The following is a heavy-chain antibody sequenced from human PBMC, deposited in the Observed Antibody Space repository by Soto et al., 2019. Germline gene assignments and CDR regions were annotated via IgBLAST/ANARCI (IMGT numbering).Heavy chain of an antibody. CDR3: ARDPGTYYDFWSGYQDAFDI. V-gene: IGHV3-74*01. CDR1: GFSFSTYA. Sequence: PGGSLRLSCAASGFSFSTYAMSWVRQAPGKGLEWVSRINGGGSSTSYADSVKGRFTISRDNAKNTLYLQMNSLRAEDTAVYYCARDPGTYYDFWSGYQDAFDIWGQGTMVTVSS. J-gene: IGHJ3*02. CDR2: INGGGSST. D-gene: IGHD3-3*01.